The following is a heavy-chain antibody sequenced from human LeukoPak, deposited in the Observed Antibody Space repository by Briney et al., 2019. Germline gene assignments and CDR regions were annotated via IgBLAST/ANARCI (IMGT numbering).Heavy chain of an antibody. V-gene: IGHV3-7*01. J-gene: IGHJ4*02. CDR2: INQGGSER. CDR3: ARIDSGNGGFFDS. Sequence: PGGSLRLSCAASGFIFSSHWMSWVRQAPGKGLEWVADINQGGSERKYVDAVKGRFTISRDDAQNSLYLQMNSLRAEDTAVYYCARIDSGNGGFFDSCGQGALVTVSS. D-gene: IGHD1-26*01. CDR1: GFIFSSHW.